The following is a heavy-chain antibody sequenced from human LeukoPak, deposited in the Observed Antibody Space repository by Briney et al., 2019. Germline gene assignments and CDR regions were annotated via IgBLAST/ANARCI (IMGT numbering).Heavy chain of an antibody. CDR1: GYSFTSYW. CDR3: ARHEPDTAMVLADY. D-gene: IGHD5-18*01. Sequence: GESLKISCKGSGYSFTSYWIGWVRQMPGKGLEWMGIIYPGDSDTRYSPSFQGQVTISADKSISTAYLQWSSPKASDTAMYYGARHEPDTAMVLADYWGQGTLVTVSS. CDR2: IYPGDSDT. V-gene: IGHV5-51*01. J-gene: IGHJ4*02.